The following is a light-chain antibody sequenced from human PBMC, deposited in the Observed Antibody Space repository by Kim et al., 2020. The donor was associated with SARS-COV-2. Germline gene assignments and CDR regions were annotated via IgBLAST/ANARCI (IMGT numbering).Light chain of an antibody. CDR2: YDS. Sequence: SYELTQPPSVSVAPGKTARITCGGNNFGSKSVHWYQQKPGQAPVLVIYYDSDRPSGIPERFSGSNSGNTATLTISRVEAGDEADYYCQVWDSSSDHSYWVFGGGTQLTVL. J-gene: IGLJ3*02. CDR3: QVWDSSSDHSYWV. V-gene: IGLV3-21*04. CDR1: NFGSKS.